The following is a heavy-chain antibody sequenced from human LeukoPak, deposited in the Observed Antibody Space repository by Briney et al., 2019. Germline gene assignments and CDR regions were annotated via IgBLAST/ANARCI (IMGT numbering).Heavy chain of an antibody. CDR2: IYYSGST. D-gene: IGHD4-17*01. V-gene: IGHV4-59*12. Sequence: SETLSLTCAVYGGSFSGYYWSWIRQPPGKGLEWIGYIYYSGSTNYNPSLKSRVTISVDTSKNQFSLKLSSVTAADTAVYYCASAPYGDYGNDYWGQGTLVTVSS. CDR3: ASAPYGDYGNDY. CDR1: GGSFSGYY. J-gene: IGHJ4*02.